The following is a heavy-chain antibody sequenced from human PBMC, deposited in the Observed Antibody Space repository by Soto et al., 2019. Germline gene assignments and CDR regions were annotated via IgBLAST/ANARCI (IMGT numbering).Heavy chain of an antibody. V-gene: IGHV3-30*03. D-gene: IGHD1-1*01. J-gene: IGHJ4*02. CDR2: IAYDGRNK. CDR3: ARELERVFDY. Sequence: PGGSLRLSCAASGFIFSSDGMHWVRQAPGKGLEWVAAIAYDGRNKYDADSVKGRFTISRDNSKNTLYLQMNSLRIEDTAVYYCARELERVFDYWGQGTLVTVSS. CDR1: GFIFSSDG.